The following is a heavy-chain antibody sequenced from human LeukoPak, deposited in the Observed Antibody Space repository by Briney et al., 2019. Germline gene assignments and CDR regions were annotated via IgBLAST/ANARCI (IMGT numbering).Heavy chain of an antibody. CDR3: ARQTGSGLFILP. J-gene: IGHJ4*02. CDR1: GGSISSSTFY. D-gene: IGHD3/OR15-3a*01. Sequence: SETLSLTCTVSGGSISSSTFYWGWIRQPPGKGLEWIGNIYYSGNTYYNASLKSQVSISIDTSKNQFSLKLTSVTAADAAVYYCARQTGSGLFILPGGQGTLVTVSS. V-gene: IGHV4-39*01. CDR2: IYYSGNT.